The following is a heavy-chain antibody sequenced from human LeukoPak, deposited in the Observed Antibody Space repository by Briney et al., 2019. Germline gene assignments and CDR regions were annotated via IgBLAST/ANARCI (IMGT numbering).Heavy chain of an antibody. CDR2: IYYSGST. Sequence: SETLSLTCTVSGGSISSSSYYWGWIRQPPGKGLEWIGSIYYSGSTYYNPSLKSRVTISVDTSKNQFSLKLSSVTAADTAVYYCARAARRRRNHNPLGWFDPWGQGTLVTVSS. J-gene: IGHJ5*02. CDR3: ARAARRRRNHNPLGWFDP. CDR1: GGSISSSSYY. V-gene: IGHV4-39*07. D-gene: IGHD1-14*01.